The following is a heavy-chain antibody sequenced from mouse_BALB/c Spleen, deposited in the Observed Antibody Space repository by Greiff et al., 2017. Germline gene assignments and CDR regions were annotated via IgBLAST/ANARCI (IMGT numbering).Heavy chain of an antibody. Sequence: VQLQQPGAELVKPGASVKMSCKASGYTFTSYWMHWVKQRPGQGLEWIGVIDPSDSYTSYNQKFKGKATLTVDTSSSTAYMQLSSLTSEDSAVYYCTRRSTTAYYFDYWGQGTTLTVSS. D-gene: IGHD1-2*01. CDR1: GYTFTSYW. CDR3: TRRSTTAYYFDY. V-gene: IGHV1S127*01. CDR2: IDPSDSYT. J-gene: IGHJ2*01.